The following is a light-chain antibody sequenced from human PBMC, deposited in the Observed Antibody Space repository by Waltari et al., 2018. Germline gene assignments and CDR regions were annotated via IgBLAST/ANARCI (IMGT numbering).Light chain of an antibody. CDR3: SSYTRRNTPSSV. CDR2: EVT. Sequence: QSALTQPASVSGSPGQSITISCTGTSSVIGGYDYVSWYQQHPGKAPKLLIYEVTNRPSGVSNRFSGSKSGNTASLAISGLQPEDEADYYCSSYTRRNTPSSVFGTGTQVTVL. J-gene: IGLJ1*01. CDR1: SSVIGGYDY. V-gene: IGLV2-14*01.